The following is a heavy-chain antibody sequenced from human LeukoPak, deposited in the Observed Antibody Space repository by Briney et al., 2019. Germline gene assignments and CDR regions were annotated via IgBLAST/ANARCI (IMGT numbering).Heavy chain of an antibody. J-gene: IGHJ4*02. Sequence: GASVKVSCKASGYTFTSYGISWVRQAPGQGLEWMGWISAYNGNTNYAQKLQGRVTMTTDTSTSTAYMELRSLRSDDTAVYYCARVRVSYSYGWYYFDYWGQGTLVTVSS. V-gene: IGHV1-18*01. CDR3: ARVRVSYSYGWYYFDY. D-gene: IGHD5-18*01. CDR2: ISAYNGNT. CDR1: GYTFTSYG.